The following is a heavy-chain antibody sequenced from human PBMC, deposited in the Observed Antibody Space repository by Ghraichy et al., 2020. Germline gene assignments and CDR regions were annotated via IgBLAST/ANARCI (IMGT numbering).Heavy chain of an antibody. CDR3: AKVGYSSGWYSDPDYFDY. Sequence: GGSLRLSCAASGFTFSSYAMSWVRQAPGKGLEWVSAISGSGGSTYYADSVKGRFTISRDNSKNTLYLQMNSLRAEDTAVYYCAKVGYSSGWYSDPDYFDYWGQGTLVTVSS. D-gene: IGHD6-19*01. V-gene: IGHV3-23*01. CDR1: GFTFSSYA. J-gene: IGHJ4*02. CDR2: ISGSGGST.